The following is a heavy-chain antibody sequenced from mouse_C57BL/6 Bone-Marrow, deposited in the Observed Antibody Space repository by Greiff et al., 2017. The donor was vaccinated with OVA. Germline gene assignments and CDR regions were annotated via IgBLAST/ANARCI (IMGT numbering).Heavy chain of an antibody. J-gene: IGHJ1*03. D-gene: IGHD1-1*01. V-gene: IGHV1-26*01. CDR2: INPNNGGT. CDR1: GYTFTDYY. CDR3: ARLYYGKGYWYFDV. Sequence: EVQLQQSGPELVKPGASVKISCKASGYTFTDYYMNWVKQSHGKSLEWIGDINPNNGGTSYNQKFKGKATLTVDKSSSTAYMELRSLTSEDAAVDYCARLYYGKGYWYFDVWGTGTTVTVSS.